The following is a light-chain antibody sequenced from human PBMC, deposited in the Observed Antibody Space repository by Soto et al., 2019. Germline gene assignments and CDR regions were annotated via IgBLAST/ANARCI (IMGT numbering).Light chain of an antibody. Sequence: QSVLTQPPSVSAAPGQRVTISCSGSSSNVGNNFLSWYQQLPGTAPQLLIYENHKRPSGIPDRFSASKSCTSATLGITGLQTGDEAVYFCGSWDSSLSAAVFGGGTQLTVL. J-gene: IGLJ7*01. CDR2: ENH. CDR3: GSWDSSLSAAV. V-gene: IGLV1-51*02. CDR1: SSNVGNNF.